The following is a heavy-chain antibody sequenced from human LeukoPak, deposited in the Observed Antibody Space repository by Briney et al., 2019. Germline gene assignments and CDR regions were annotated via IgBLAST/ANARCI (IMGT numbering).Heavy chain of an antibody. CDR1: EFTVSNKY. D-gene: IGHD3-10*01. J-gene: IGHJ4*02. CDR2: IRGGDDT. V-gene: IGHV3-66*02. Sequence: PGGSLRLSCAASEFTVSNKYMSWVRQAPGRGLEWVSTIRGGDDTFYGDSVKGRFTISRDNSKNTLYLQMNSLRAEDTAVYYCAARRGSSFDYWGQGILVTVSS. CDR3: AARRGSSFDY.